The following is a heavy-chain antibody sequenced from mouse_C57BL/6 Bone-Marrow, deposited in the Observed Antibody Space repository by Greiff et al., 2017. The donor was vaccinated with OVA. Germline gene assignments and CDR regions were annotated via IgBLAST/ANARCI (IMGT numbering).Heavy chain of an antibody. CDR3: ARLPIYYDYDSDY. CDR2: IFPGSGST. V-gene: IGHV1-75*01. D-gene: IGHD2-4*01. J-gene: IGHJ2*01. Sequence: QVQLQQSGPELVKPGASVKISCKASGYTFTDYYINWVKQRPGQGLEWIGWIFPGSGSTYYNEKFKGKATLTVDKSSSTAYILLSSLTSEDSAVYFCARLPIYYDYDSDYWGQGTTLTVSS. CDR1: GYTFTDYY.